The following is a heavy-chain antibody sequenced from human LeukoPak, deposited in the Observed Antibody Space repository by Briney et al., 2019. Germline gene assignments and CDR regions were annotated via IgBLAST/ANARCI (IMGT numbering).Heavy chain of an antibody. CDR3: ARLGFSG. V-gene: IGHV3-9*01. D-gene: IGHD6-19*01. Sequence: GGSLRLSCAASGFTFDDYAMPWVRQAPGKGLEWVSGISWNSGSIGYADSVKGRFTISRDNAKNSLYLQMNSLRAEDTAVYYCARLGFSGWGQGTLVTVSS. CDR1: GFTFDDYA. J-gene: IGHJ1*01. CDR2: ISWNSGSI.